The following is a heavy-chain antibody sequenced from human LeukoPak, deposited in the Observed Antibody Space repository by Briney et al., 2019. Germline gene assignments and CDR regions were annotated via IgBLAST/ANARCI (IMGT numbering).Heavy chain of an antibody. CDR2: INPSGGST. D-gene: IGHD1-26*01. J-gene: IGHJ4*02. Sequence: AASVKVSCKASGYTFTSYYMHWVRQAPGQGLEWMGIINPSGGSTSYAQKFQGRVTMTTDTSTSTAYMELRSLRSDDTAVYYCALSLSYYELYFDYWGQGTLVTVSS. CDR1: GYTFTSYY. V-gene: IGHV1-46*01. CDR3: ALSLSYYELYFDY.